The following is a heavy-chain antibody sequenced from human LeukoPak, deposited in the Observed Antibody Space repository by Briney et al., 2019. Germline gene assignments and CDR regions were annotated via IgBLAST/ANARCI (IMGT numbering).Heavy chain of an antibody. CDR1: GLTVSGNY. CDR3: ARDLSVFYSGSYFSP. CDR2: IYSDGST. Sequence: PGGSLRLSCAASGLTVSGNYMSWVRQAPGRGLEWVSVIYSDGSTYYAESVKGRFTISRDSSKNTLYLQVNSLRAEDTAVYYCARDLSVFYSGSYFSPWGQGTLVTVSS. J-gene: IGHJ5*02. D-gene: IGHD1-26*01. V-gene: IGHV3-53*01.